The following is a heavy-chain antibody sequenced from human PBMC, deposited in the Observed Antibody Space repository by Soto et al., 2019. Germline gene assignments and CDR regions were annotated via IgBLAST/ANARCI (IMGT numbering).Heavy chain of an antibody. V-gene: IGHV1-69*01. CDR2: IIPIFGTA. Sequence: QVQLVQSGAEGKKPGSSVKASCNASGGPFSSSAIRWVRQDPGQVLEWMGGIIPIFGTANYAQKFQGRVTITADESTSTAYMELRSLRSEDTAVYYCAREGEGGGYFDYCGQGTLVTVSS. CDR3: AREGEGGGYFDY. J-gene: IGHJ4*02. D-gene: IGHD3-16*01. CDR1: GGPFSSSA.